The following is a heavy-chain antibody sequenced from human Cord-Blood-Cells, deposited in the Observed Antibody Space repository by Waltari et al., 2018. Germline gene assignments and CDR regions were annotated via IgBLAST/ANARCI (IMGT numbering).Heavy chain of an antibody. V-gene: IGHV4-39*01. CDR2: IYSSGST. J-gene: IGHJ3*02. D-gene: IGHD6-13*01. CDR3: ARRGIAAAGDAFDI. Sequence: QLQLQESGPGLVKPSETLSLTCTVSGGSISSSSYYWGWIRQPPGEGLEWIGIIYSSGSTYYSPSLKSRVTISGDTSKNQFSLKRSSVTAADTAVYYCARRGIAAAGDAFDIWGQGTMVTVSS. CDR1: GGSISSSSYY.